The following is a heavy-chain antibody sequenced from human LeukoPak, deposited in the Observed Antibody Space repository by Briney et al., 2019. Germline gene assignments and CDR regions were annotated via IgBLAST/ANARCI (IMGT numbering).Heavy chain of an antibody. CDR2: IKQDGGEK. D-gene: IGHD3-10*01. V-gene: IGHV3-7*01. J-gene: IGHJ4*02. Sequence: PGGSLRLSCAASGFTFRGFSMSWVRQSPTKGLEWVANIKQDGGEKYYVDSVKGRFTSSRDNAKNSLSLQMNNLRVEDTAVYYCARAGSHWHYLYWGQGTVVTVSS. CDR1: GFTFRGFS. CDR3: ARAGSHWHYLY.